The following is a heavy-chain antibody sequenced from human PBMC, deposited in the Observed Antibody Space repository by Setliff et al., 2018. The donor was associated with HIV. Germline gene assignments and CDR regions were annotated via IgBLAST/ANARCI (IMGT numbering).Heavy chain of an antibody. Sequence: ASVKVSCKASGYTFTGYYMHWVRQAPGQGLEWMGWINPNSGGTNYAQKFQGRVTMTRDTSINTAYMELSRLRSDDTAVYYCARLPGGVAHDEYFQHWGQGTLVTAPQ. CDR2: INPNSGGT. CDR1: GYTFTGYY. V-gene: IGHV1-2*02. J-gene: IGHJ1*01. D-gene: IGHD3-3*01. CDR3: ARLPGGVAHDEYFQH.